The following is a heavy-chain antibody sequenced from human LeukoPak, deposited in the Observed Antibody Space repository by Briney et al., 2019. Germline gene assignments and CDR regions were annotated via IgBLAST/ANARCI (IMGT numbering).Heavy chain of an antibody. CDR1: GFTFSTYW. CDR3: ARAKYCCANCYKGFDS. J-gene: IGHJ4*02. V-gene: IGHV3-74*01. CDR2: ISPDGSYT. D-gene: IGHD2-21*02. Sequence: GGSLRLSCAASGFTFSTYWMHWVRQAPGKGPVWVSRISPDGSYTTYADSVRGRFTMSRDNAKNTLYLQVNSLRAGDTAVYYCARAKYCCANCYKGFDSWGQGTLVTVSS.